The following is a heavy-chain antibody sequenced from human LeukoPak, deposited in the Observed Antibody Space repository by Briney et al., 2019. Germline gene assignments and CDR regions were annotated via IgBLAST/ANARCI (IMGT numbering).Heavy chain of an antibody. J-gene: IGHJ4*02. CDR2: IYSGGDT. Sequence: PGGSLRLSCAASGFTVSSSYMSWVRQAPGKGLEWVSVIYSGGDTHYAGSVKGRFTISRDNSVNTLYLQMNSLRTEDTAVYYCVRAFVTAAGFFDTWGQGTLVTASS. V-gene: IGHV3-66*02. CDR1: GFTVSSSY. D-gene: IGHD6-13*01. CDR3: VRAFVTAAGFFDT.